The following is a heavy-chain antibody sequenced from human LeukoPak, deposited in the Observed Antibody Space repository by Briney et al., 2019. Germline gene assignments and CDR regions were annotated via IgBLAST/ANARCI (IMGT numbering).Heavy chain of an antibody. V-gene: IGHV4-30-4*08. CDR3: ARLGRDGYNLLYDY. CDR1: GGSISSGDYY. D-gene: IGHD5-24*01. J-gene: IGHJ4*01. CDR2: IYYSGST. Sequence: KPSETLSLTCIVSGGSISSGDYYWSWIRQPPGKGLEWIGHIYYSGSTYYNPSLKSRVTISVDTSKNQFSLKLSSVTAADTAVYYCARLGRDGYNLLYDYWGHGTLVTVSS.